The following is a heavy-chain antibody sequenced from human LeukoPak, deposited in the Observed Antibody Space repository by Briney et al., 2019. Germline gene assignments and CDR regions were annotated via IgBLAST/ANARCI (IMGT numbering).Heavy chain of an antibody. Sequence: GGSLRLSWAASGFTFSSYSMNWVRQAPGKGLEWVSSISSSSYIYYADSVKGRFTISRDNAKNSLYLQMNSLRAEDTAVYYCASLRQQLALRDAFDIWGQGTMVTVSS. D-gene: IGHD6-13*01. V-gene: IGHV3-21*01. CDR1: GFTFSSYS. CDR2: ISSSSYI. J-gene: IGHJ3*02. CDR3: ASLRQQLALRDAFDI.